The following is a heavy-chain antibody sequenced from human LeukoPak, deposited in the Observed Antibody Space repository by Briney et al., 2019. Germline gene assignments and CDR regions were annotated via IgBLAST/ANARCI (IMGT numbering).Heavy chain of an antibody. J-gene: IGHJ4*02. CDR1: GFTFSSYA. Sequence: PGESLRLSCAASGFTFSSYAMSWVRQAPGKGLEWVSAISGSGGSTYYADSVKGRFTISRDNSKNTLYLQMNSLRAEDTAVYYCAKDMAYCGGDCYWFDYWGQGTLVTVSS. V-gene: IGHV3-23*01. D-gene: IGHD2-21*02. CDR2: ISGSGGST. CDR3: AKDMAYCGGDCYWFDY.